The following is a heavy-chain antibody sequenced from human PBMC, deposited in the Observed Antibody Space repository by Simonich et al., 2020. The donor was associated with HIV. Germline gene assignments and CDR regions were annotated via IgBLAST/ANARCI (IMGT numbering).Heavy chain of an antibody. CDR3: ARMAGGSYRSFDY. D-gene: IGHD3-16*02. J-gene: IGHJ4*02. Sequence: QVQLQESGPGLVKPSETLSLTCAVSGYSISSGYYWGWIRQPPGKGLEWIGSIYHSGSPSYNPSLKSRVTISVDTSKNQFSLKLSSVTAADTAVYYCARMAGGSYRSFDYWGQGTLVTVSS. CDR1: GYSISSGYY. V-gene: IGHV4-38-2*01. CDR2: IYHSGSP.